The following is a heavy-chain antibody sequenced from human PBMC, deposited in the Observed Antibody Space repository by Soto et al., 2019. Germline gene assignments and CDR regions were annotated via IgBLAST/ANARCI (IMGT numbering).Heavy chain of an antibody. CDR1: GFAFTTFA. CDR2: ISYDGSIK. J-gene: IGHJ6*02. V-gene: IGHV3-30*18. D-gene: IGHD3-16*01. Sequence: QVQLVESGGGVVQPGRSLRLSCAPSGFAFTTFAMHWVRQAPGKGLEWVAVISYDGSIKSYADSVKGRFTISRDNSKNTLYLQMNSPRTEDTAVYYCAKGSFGLGGSPRFFYGMDVWGQGTTVTVSS. CDR3: AKGSFGLGGSPRFFYGMDV.